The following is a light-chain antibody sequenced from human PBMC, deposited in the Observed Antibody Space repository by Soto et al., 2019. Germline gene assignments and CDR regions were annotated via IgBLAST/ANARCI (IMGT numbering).Light chain of an antibody. Sequence: EIVITQSPATLSVSPGDRATLSCRASQSVSSNLAWYQQKPGQAPRLLIYDASNRATGIPARFSGSGSGTDFTLTISSLEPEDFAVYYCQQRSNWPGTFGQGTRLENK. CDR1: QSVSSN. CDR3: QQRSNWPGT. J-gene: IGKJ5*01. V-gene: IGKV3-11*01. CDR2: DAS.